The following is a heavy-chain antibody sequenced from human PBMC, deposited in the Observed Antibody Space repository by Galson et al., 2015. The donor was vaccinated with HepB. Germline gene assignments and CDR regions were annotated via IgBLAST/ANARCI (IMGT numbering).Heavy chain of an antibody. Sequence: SVKVSCKASGGTFSSYAISRVRQAPGQGLEWMGIINPSGGSTSYAQKFQGRVTMTGDTSTSTVYMELSSLRSEDTAVYYCASGQLARDYYYYGMDVWGQGTTVTVSS. CDR3: ASGQLARDYYYYGMDV. V-gene: IGHV1-46*01. D-gene: IGHD6-6*01. CDR2: INPSGGST. J-gene: IGHJ6*02. CDR1: GGTFSSYA.